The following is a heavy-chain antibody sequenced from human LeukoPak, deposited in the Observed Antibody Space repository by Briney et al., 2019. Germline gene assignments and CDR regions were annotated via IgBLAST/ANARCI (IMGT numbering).Heavy chain of an antibody. CDR2: ISVSSSYI. J-gene: IGHJ4*02. D-gene: IGHD2-2*01. CDR1: GFTFSTYT. V-gene: IGHV3-21*01. Sequence: GGSLRLSCAASGFTFSTYTMNWVRQAPGKGLEWVSSISVSSSYIYYAGSVKGRFTISRDNAKNSLYLQMNSLRVEDTAVYFCTRDGKDCSSTSCSADYGGQGTLVTVSS. CDR3: TRDGKDCSSTSCSADY.